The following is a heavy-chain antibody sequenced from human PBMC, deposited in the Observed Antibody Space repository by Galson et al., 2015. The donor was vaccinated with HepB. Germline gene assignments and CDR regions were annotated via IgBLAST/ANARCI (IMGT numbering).Heavy chain of an antibody. J-gene: IGHJ3*02. CDR3: ARVAYCSSTSCLRGAFDI. V-gene: IGHV3-66*01. CDR2: IYSGGST. CDR1: GFTVSSHY. D-gene: IGHD2-2*01. Sequence: SLRLSCAASGFTVSSHYMSWVRQAPGKGLEWVSVIYSGGSTYYADSVKGRFTISRDNSKNTLYLQMNSLRAEDTAVYYRARVAYCSSTSCLRGAFDIWGQGTMVTVSS.